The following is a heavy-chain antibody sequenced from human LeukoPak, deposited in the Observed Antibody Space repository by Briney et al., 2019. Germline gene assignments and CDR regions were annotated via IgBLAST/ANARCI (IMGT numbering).Heavy chain of an antibody. CDR2: IYYSGST. CDR1: GGSISSGGYY. V-gene: IGHV4-31*03. D-gene: IGHD6-19*01. CDR3: AREHIAVAGTYWFDP. Sequence: SETLSLTCTVSGGSISSGGYYWSWIRQHPGKGLEWIGYIYYSGSTCYNPSLKSRVTISVDTSKNQFSLKLSPVTAADTAVYYCAREHIAVAGTYWFDPWGQGTLVTVSS. J-gene: IGHJ5*02.